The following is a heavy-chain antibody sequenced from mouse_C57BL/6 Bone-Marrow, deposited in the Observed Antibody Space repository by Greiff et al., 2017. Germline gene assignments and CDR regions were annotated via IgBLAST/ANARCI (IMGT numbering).Heavy chain of an antibody. D-gene: IGHD1-1*01. CDR1: GFSFNTYA. V-gene: IGHV10-1*01. CDR3: VRQRGLGGSWTSYYYAMDY. J-gene: IGHJ4*01. CDR2: IRSKSNNYAT. Sequence: EVQLVESGGGLVQPKGSLKLSCAASGFSFNTYAMNWVRQAPGKGLEWVARIRSKSNNYATYYADSVKDRFTISRDDSESMLYLQMNNLKTEDTAMYYCVRQRGLGGSWTSYYYAMDYWGQGTSVTVSS.